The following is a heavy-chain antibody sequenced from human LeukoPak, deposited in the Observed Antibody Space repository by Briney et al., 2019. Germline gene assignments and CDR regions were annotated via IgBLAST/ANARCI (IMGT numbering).Heavy chain of an antibody. CDR2: INSDGSST. Sequence: PGGSLRLSCAASGFTFSSYWMHWVRQAPGKGLVWVSRINSDGSSTSYADSVKGRFTISRDNAKNSLYLQMNSLRAEDTAVYYCARDLMGIAYRRAFYYWGQGTLVTVSS. CDR1: GFTFSSYW. V-gene: IGHV3-74*01. D-gene: IGHD6-13*01. CDR3: ARDLMGIAYRRAFYY. J-gene: IGHJ4*02.